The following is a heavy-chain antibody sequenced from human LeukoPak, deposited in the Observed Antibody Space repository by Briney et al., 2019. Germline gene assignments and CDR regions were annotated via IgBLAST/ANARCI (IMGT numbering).Heavy chain of an antibody. CDR3: ASAVPAIVIPQNGFDI. CDR1: GFTFNGYY. Sequence: ASVKVSCKVTGFTFNGYYVHWVRQAPGQGLEWMGRIHPYSGGSNSAQKFQGRVTMARDMSIHTVYMELSGLRSDDTALYYCASAVPAIVIPQNGFDIWGPGTMVTV. J-gene: IGHJ3*02. V-gene: IGHV1-2*06. D-gene: IGHD1-26*01. CDR2: IHPYSGGS.